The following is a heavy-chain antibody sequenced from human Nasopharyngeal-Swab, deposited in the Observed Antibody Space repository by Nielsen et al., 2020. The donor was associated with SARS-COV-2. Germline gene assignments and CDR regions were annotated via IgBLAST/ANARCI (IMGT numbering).Heavy chain of an antibody. J-gene: IGHJ6*03. V-gene: IGHV4-39*07. CDR1: GGSISSSSYY. D-gene: IGHD3-10*01. CDR3: ARERGRGGIWNYYYYYMDV. CDR2: IYYSGST. Sequence: SATLSLTCTVSGGSISSSSYYWGWIRQPPGKGLEWIGSIYYSGSTYYNPSLKSRVTISVDTSKNQFSLKLSSVTAADTAVYYCARERGRGGIWNYYYYYMDVWGKGTTVTVSS.